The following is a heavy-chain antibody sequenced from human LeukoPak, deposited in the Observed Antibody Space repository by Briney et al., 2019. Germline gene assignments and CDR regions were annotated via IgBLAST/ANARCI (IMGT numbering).Heavy chain of an antibody. J-gene: IGHJ6*03. D-gene: IGHD1-26*01. CDR2: ISSSGSTI. V-gene: IGHV3-48*03. CDR3: ARDFSRGSYKGRDYYMDV. CDR1: GFTFSSYE. Sequence: GGSLRLSCAASGFTFSSYEMNWVRQAPGKGLEWVSYISSSGSTIYYADSVKGRFTISRDNAKNSLYLQMNSLRAEDTAVYYCARDFSRGSYKGRDYYMDVWGKGTTVTVSS.